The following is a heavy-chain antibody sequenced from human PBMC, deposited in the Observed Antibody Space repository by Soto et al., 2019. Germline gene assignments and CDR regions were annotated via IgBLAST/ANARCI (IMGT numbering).Heavy chain of an antibody. D-gene: IGHD1-26*01. CDR2: IAYDGTIK. Sequence: QEQLVESGGAVVQPGRSLTLSCVASGFTFSANAMHWVRQAPGKGLEWVAVIAYDGTIKIYRDSVKGRFTISRDDSKSTLYLQMNSLRPEDTAVYYCARDKIKGAPDYLDSWGQGTLVTVSS. V-gene: IGHV3-30-3*01. CDR1: GFTFSANA. J-gene: IGHJ4*02. CDR3: ARDKIKGAPDYLDS.